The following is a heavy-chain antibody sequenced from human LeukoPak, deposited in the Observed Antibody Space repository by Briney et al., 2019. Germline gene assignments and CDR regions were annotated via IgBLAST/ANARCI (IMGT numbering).Heavy chain of an antibody. CDR3: ARSIAVAGTPDFDY. CDR1: GGSISSGSYY. D-gene: IGHD6-19*01. Sequence: SQTLSLTCTVSGGSISSGSYYWSWIRQPAGKGLEWIGRIYTSGSTNYNPSLMSRVTISVDTSKNQFSLKLSSVTAADTAVYYCARSIAVAGTPDFDYWGQGTLVTVSS. V-gene: IGHV4-61*02. J-gene: IGHJ4*02. CDR2: IYTSGST.